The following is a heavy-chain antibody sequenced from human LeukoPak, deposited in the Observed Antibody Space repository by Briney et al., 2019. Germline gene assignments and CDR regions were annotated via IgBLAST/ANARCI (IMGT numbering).Heavy chain of an antibody. CDR1: GYTFTSYG. CDR3: ASFSDSSGYYPLDY. Sequence: GASVKVSCKASGYTFTSYGISWVRQAPGQGLEWMGWISAYNGNTNYAQKLQGRVTMTTDTSTSTAYMELRSLRSDDTAVYYCASFSDSSGYYPLDYWGQGTLVTVSS. D-gene: IGHD3-22*01. V-gene: IGHV1-18*01. CDR2: ISAYNGNT. J-gene: IGHJ4*02.